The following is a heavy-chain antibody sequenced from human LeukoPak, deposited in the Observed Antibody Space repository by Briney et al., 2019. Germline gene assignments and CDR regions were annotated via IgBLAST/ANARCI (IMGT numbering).Heavy chain of an antibody. CDR2: IYSGGST. D-gene: IGHD5-24*01. Sequence: PGGSQRLSCAASGFTVSSNYESGLRQAPGKGLEWVSVIYSGGSTYYADSVKGRFTISRDNSKNTLYLQMNSLRAEDTAVYYCARVIEVATDYVRDYYYYYYMDVWGKGTTVTVSS. V-gene: IGHV3-53*01. CDR3: ARVIEVATDYVRDYYYYYYMDV. J-gene: IGHJ6*03. CDR1: GFTVSSNY.